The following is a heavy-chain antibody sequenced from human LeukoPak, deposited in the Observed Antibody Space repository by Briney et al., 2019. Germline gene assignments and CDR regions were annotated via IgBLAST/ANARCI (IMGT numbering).Heavy chain of an antibody. CDR3: ARQTGSGLFILP. V-gene: IGHV4-39*01. CDR1: GGSISSSSYY. Sequence: PSETLSLNCTVSGGSISSSSYYWGWIRQPPGKGLEWIGSIYYSGSTYYNPSLKSRVTISVDTSKNQFSLRLTSVTAADTAVYYCARQTGSGLFILPGGQGTLVTVSS. D-gene: IGHD3/OR15-3a*01. J-gene: IGHJ4*02. CDR2: IYYSGST.